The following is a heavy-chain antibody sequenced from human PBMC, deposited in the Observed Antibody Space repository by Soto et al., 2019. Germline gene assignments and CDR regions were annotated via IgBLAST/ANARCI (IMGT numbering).Heavy chain of an antibody. Sequence: QVQLQQWGAGLLKPSETLSLTCAVYGGSFSGYYWSWIRQPPGKGLEWIGEINHSGSTNYNPSLKSRVTISVDTSKNQFSLKLSSVTAADTAVYYCARVRKRPIAARRPRVDYWGQGTLVTVSS. D-gene: IGHD6-6*01. CDR2: INHSGST. J-gene: IGHJ4*02. CDR3: ARVRKRPIAARRPRVDY. CDR1: GGSFSGYY. V-gene: IGHV4-34*01.